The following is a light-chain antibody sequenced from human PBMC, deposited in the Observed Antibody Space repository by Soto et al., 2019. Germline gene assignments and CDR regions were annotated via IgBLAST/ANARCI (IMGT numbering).Light chain of an antibody. CDR1: SSNIGSNT. V-gene: IGLV1-44*01. J-gene: IGLJ2*01. Sequence: QSVLTQPPSTSGTPGQRVTISCSGSSSNIGSNTVNWYQQLPGAAPKLLIYSNDQRPSGVPDRLSGSKSGTSASLAFSGLQSEDEADYYCAAWDDSLNVVVFVGGTKVTVL. CDR3: AAWDDSLNVVV. CDR2: SND.